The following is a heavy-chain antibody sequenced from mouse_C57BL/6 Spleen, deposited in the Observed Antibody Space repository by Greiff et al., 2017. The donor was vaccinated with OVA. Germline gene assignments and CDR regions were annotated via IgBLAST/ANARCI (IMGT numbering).Heavy chain of an antibody. CDR1: GFTFSNYW. D-gene: IGHD1-1*01. CDR2: IRLKSDNYAT. Sequence: DVKLVASGGGLVQPGGSMKLSCVASGFTFSNYWMNWVRQSTEKGLEWVAQIRLKSDNYATHYAESVKGRFTRSRDDSKSSVYLQMNNLRAEDTGIYYCTGDYGSSGYFDVWGTGTTVTVSS. CDR3: TGDYGSSGYFDV. J-gene: IGHJ1*03. V-gene: IGHV6-3*01.